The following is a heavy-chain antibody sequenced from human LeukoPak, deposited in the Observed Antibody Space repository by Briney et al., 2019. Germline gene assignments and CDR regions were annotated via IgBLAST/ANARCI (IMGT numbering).Heavy chain of an antibody. J-gene: IGHJ4*02. CDR3: ASGEGGYSSNWHLGDY. V-gene: IGHV3-74*01. Sequence: QTGGSLRLSCAASGFTFSSYWMHRARQAPGKGLVWVSRINSDGSSTSYADSVKGRFTISRDNAKNTLYLQMNSLRAEDTAVYYCASGEGGYSSNWHLGDYWGQGTLVTVSS. CDR2: INSDGSST. CDR1: GFTFSSYW. D-gene: IGHD6-13*01.